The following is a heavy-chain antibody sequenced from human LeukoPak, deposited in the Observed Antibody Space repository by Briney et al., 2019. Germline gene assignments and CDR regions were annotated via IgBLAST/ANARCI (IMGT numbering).Heavy chain of an antibody. CDR2: ISYDGSNK. Sequence: GGSLRLSCAASGFTFSSYAMHWVRQAPGKGLEWVAVISYDGSNKYYADSVKGRFTISRDNSKNTLYLQMNSLRAEDTAVYYCARAGMVAGYFDYWGQGTLVTVSS. V-gene: IGHV3-30*04. D-gene: IGHD2-15*01. J-gene: IGHJ4*02. CDR1: GFTFSSYA. CDR3: ARAGMVAGYFDY.